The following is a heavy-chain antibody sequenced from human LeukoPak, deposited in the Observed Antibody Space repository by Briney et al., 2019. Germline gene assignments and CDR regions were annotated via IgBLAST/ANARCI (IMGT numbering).Heavy chain of an antibody. V-gene: IGHV3-23*01. D-gene: IGHD2-21*02. CDR3: AKSAPYCGGDCYSMEVDY. J-gene: IGHJ4*02. Sequence: PGGSLRLSCAASGFTFSSYAMSWVRQAPGKGLEWVSAISGSGGSTYYADSVKGRFTISRDNSKNTLYLQMNSLRAEDTAVYYCAKSAPYCGGDCYSMEVDYWGQGTLVTVSS. CDR2: ISGSGGST. CDR1: GFTFSSYA.